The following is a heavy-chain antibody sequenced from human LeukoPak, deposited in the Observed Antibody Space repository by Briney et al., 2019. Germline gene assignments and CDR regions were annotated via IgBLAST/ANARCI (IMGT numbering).Heavy chain of an antibody. CDR2: MNQDGSST. J-gene: IGHJ5*02. Sequence: GGSLRLSCAASGFTFSTYWMSWARQAPGKGLEWVAKMNQDGSSTSYVDSVKGRFTISRDNAKNSLYLQMYSLRAEDTAVYYCASADSGRNSFAPWGQGTLVIVSS. CDR3: ASADSGRNSFAP. V-gene: IGHV3-7*01. CDR1: GFTFSTYW. D-gene: IGHD6-19*01.